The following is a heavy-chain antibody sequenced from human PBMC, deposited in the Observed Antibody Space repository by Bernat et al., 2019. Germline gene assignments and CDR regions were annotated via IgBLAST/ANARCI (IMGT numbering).Heavy chain of an antibody. Sequence: QVQLVESGGCVVQPGRSLRLSCAASGFTFSSYGMHWVRQAPGKGLEWVAVIWYDGSNKYYADSVKGRFTISRDNSKNTLYLQMNSLRAEDTAVYYCAKVKVDWSIYYFDYWGQGTLVTVSS. CDR1: GFTFSSYG. CDR2: IWYDGSNK. D-gene: IGHD3-9*01. CDR3: AKVKVDWSIYYFDY. V-gene: IGHV3-33*06. J-gene: IGHJ4*02.